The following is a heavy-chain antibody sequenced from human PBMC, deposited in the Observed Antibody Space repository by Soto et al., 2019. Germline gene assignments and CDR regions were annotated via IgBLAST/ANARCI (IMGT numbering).Heavy chain of an antibody. J-gene: IGHJ5*02. Sequence: QVQLVQSGAEEKKPGASVKVSCKASGYTFTTYAMHWVRQAPGQRLEWMGWISTGNGNTKYSQKFQGRDTITRDTPASKAYRERRSLRSEDTAIYYWARGGGYNWNYGWLDPWGQGTLVTVSS. V-gene: IGHV1-3*04. CDR2: ISTGNGNT. D-gene: IGHD1-7*01. CDR3: ARGGGYNWNYGWLDP. CDR1: GYTFTTYA.